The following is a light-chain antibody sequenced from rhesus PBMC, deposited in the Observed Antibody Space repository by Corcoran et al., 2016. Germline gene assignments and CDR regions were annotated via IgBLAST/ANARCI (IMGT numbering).Light chain of an antibody. CDR1: QGIYNY. CDR3: QQHNSYPVT. CDR2: YAS. J-gene: IGKJ4*01. V-gene: IGKV1S16*01. Sequence: DIQMTQSPSSLSASVGDTVTITCRASQGIYNYLAWYQQRPEKAPNPLIHYASSLESGVPSRFSGSGSGTDFTLTISSLQPDDFASYYCQQHNSYPVTFGGGTKVEIK.